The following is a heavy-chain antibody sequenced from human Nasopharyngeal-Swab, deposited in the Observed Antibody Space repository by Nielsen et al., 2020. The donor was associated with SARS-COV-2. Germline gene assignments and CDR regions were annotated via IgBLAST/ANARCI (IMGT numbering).Heavy chain of an antibody. CDR1: GYIFTSYW. J-gene: IGHJ4*02. CDR3: ARGGRVGSNSFLDY. CDR2: IYPGSSDS. D-gene: IGHD2-21*01. V-gene: IGHV5-51*01. Sequence: GESLKISCKGSGYIFTSYWIGRVRQMPGKGLEWMGIIYPGSSDSRYSPSFQGQVTISADKSINTAYLQWSSLKASDTAMYYCARGGRVGSNSFLDYWGQGTLVTVSS.